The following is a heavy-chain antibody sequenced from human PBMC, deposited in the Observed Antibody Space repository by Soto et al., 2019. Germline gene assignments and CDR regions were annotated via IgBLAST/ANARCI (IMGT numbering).Heavy chain of an antibody. CDR3: ARYCSRGSCYSHY. D-gene: IGHD2-15*01. CDR1: GFTFRSYS. CDR2: ISSSSSTI. J-gene: IGHJ4*02. Sequence: EVQLVESGGGLVQPGGSLRLSCAASGFTFRSYSMNWVRQAPGKGLEWVSYISSSSSTIYYADSVKGRFTISRDNAKNSLYLQMNSLRAEDTAVYYCARYCSRGSCYSHYWGQGTLVTVSS. V-gene: IGHV3-48*01.